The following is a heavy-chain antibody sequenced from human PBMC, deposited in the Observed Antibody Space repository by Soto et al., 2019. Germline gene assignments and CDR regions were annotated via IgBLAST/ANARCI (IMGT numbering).Heavy chain of an antibody. Sequence: EVRLLESGGGLVQPGGSLRLSCAASGFTFSTYAKSWVRQAPGKGLEWVSAISGSGATTYYADSVKGRCSISRDDSKNTLYLQVKCLRAEDTAVYYCAKATISWSVGYFFDYWGQGALVTVSS. CDR1: GFTFSTYA. CDR3: AKATISWSVGYFFDY. D-gene: IGHD1-26*01. J-gene: IGHJ4*02. CDR2: ISGSGATT. V-gene: IGHV3-23*01.